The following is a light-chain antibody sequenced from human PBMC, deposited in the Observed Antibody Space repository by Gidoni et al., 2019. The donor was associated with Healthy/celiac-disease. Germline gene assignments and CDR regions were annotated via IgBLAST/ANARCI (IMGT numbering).Light chain of an antibody. J-gene: IGKJ3*01. CDR3: QQSYSTPAT. CDR1: QSISSY. Sequence: HVTTSPSSLSASVGDRVTIPCRASQSISSYLNWYQKKPGKAPKLLIDAASSLQSGVPSRFSGSGSGTDFTLTISSLQPEDFATYYCQQSYSTPATFGPGTKVDIK. V-gene: IGKV1-39*01. CDR2: AAS.